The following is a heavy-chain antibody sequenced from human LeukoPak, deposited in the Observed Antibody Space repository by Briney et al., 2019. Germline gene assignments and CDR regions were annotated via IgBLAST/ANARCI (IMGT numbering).Heavy chain of an antibody. CDR3: ARTPNYYYMDV. J-gene: IGHJ6*03. V-gene: IGHV3-48*01. CDR2: ISSSSSTI. CDR1: GFTFGYYW. Sequence: GGSLRLSCAASGFTFGYYWMNWVRQAPGKGLEWVSYISSSSSTIYYADSVKGRFTISRDNAKNSLYLQMNSLRAEDTAVYYCARTPNYYYMDVWGKGTTVTISS.